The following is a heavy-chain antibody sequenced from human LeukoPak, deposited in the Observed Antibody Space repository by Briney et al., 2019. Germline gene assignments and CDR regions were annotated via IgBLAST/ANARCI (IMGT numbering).Heavy chain of an antibody. Sequence: SVKVSCKASGGTFSSYTISWVRQAPGQGLEWMGRIIPILGIANYAQKFQGRVTITADKSTSTAYMELSSLRPEDTAVYYCARGKGDYRLIYWGQGTLVTVSS. CDR2: IIPILGIA. V-gene: IGHV1-69*02. J-gene: IGHJ4*02. D-gene: IGHD4-11*01. CDR1: GGTFSSYT. CDR3: ARGKGDYRLIY.